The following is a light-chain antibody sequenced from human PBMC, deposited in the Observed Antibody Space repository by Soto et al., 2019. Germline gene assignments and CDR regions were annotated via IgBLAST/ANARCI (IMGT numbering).Light chain of an antibody. V-gene: IGLV3-1*01. CDR3: QSWDSSTVI. Sequence: SYELTQPPSVSVSPGQTASITCSGDKLGDKYACWYQQQPGQSPILVIYKDSKRPSGIPERFSGSNSGNTATLTISGTQAMDEADYYCQSWDSSTVIFGGGTQLTVL. CDR1: KLGDKY. CDR2: KDS. J-gene: IGLJ7*01.